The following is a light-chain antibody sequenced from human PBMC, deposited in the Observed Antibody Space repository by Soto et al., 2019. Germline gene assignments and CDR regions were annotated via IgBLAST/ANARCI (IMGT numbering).Light chain of an antibody. CDR1: QSLSSN. J-gene: IGKJ4*01. CDR3: QQYGNSPLT. CDR2: GAS. V-gene: IGKV3D-15*01. Sequence: VMMESPATLSVSPWERATLPGRASQSLSSNLAWYQQKPGQAPRLLIYGASSRATGIPDRCSGSGSGTDFTLSSSGLEPEDCAVYYCQQYGNSPLTFGAGTKVDI.